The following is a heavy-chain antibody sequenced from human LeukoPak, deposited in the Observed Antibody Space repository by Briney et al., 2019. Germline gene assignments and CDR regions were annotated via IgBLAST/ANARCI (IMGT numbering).Heavy chain of an antibody. CDR1: GFTVSSNY. CDR2: IYSGGST. D-gene: IGHD1-26*01. Sequence: GGSLRLSCAASGFTVSSNYMSWVRQAPGKGLEWVSVIYSGGSTYYADSVKGRFTISRDNSKNTLYLQMNSLRAEDTAVYYCARNGGSYYSPGGSDYWGQGTLVTVSS. CDR3: ARNGGSYYSPGGSDY. J-gene: IGHJ4*02. V-gene: IGHV3-53*01.